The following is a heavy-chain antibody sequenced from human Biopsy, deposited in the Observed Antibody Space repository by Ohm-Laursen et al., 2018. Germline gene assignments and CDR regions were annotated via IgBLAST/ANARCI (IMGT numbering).Heavy chain of an antibody. Sequence: SLRLSCSASGLTFSNYGMHWVRQAPGKGLEWLAVIWYDGINKYYGDSVQGRFTISRDNSKNTVYLQMNSLRAEDTAIYYCARDSTINTVTTADYWGQGILVTVSS. CDR1: GLTFSNYG. D-gene: IGHD4-11*01. J-gene: IGHJ4*02. CDR3: ARDSTINTVTTADY. CDR2: IWYDGINK. V-gene: IGHV3-33*01.